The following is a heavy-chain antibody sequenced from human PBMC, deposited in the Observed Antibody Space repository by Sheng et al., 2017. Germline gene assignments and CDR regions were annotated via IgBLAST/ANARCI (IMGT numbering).Heavy chain of an antibody. CDR1: GFTFDDYA. CDR2: ISWNSGSI. J-gene: IGHJ3*02. Sequence: EVQLVESGGGLVQPGRSLRLSCAASGFTFDDYAMHWVRQAPGKGLEWVSGISWNSGSIGYADSVKGRFTISRDNAKNSLYLQMNSLRAEDMALYYCAKDMAAAGTGADAFDIWGQGTMVTVSS. V-gene: IGHV3-9*03. D-gene: IGHD6-13*01. CDR3: AKDMAAAGTGADAFDI.